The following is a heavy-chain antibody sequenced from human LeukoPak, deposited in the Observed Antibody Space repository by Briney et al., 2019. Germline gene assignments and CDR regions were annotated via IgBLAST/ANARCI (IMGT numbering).Heavy chain of an antibody. V-gene: IGHV1-69*04. D-gene: IGHD6-6*01. CDR1: GGTFSSYA. J-gene: IGHJ5*02. Sequence: GASVKVSCKASGGTFSSYAISWVRQAPGQGLEWMGRIIPILGIANYAQKFQGRVTITADKSTSTAYMKLSSLRSEDTAVYYCAREVTAARPDLPQSDPWGQGTLVTVSS. CDR2: IIPILGIA. CDR3: AREVTAARPDLPQSDP.